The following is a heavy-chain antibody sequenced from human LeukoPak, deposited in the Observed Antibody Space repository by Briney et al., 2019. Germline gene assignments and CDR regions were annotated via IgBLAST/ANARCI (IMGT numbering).Heavy chain of an antibody. J-gene: IGHJ4*02. V-gene: IGHV3-7*01. CDR3: AKAGGDYGDPNVDY. CDR1: GFTFSNYW. Sequence: GGSLRLSCTVSGFTFSNYWMSWVRQAPGKGLEWVANIKEDESEKYYVDSVKGRCTISRDNAKNSLYLQMNSLRAEDTAVYYCAKAGGDYGDPNVDYWGQGTLVTVSS. CDR2: IKEDESEK. D-gene: IGHD4-17*01.